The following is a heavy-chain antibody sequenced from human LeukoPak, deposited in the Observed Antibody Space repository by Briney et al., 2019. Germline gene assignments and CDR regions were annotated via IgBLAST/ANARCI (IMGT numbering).Heavy chain of an antibody. V-gene: IGHV3-33*06. Sequence: GGSLRLSCAASGFTFSSYGMHWVRQAPGKGLEWVAVIWYDGSNKYYADSVKGRFTISRDNSKNTLYLQMNSLRAEDTAVYYCAKLKYYYDSSGYYDYWGQGTLVTVSS. D-gene: IGHD3-22*01. CDR3: AKLKYYYDSSGYYDY. CDR1: GFTFSSYG. J-gene: IGHJ4*02. CDR2: IWYDGSNK.